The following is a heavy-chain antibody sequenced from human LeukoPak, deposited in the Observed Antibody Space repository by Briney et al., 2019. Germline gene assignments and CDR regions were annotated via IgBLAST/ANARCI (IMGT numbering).Heavy chain of an antibody. J-gene: IGHJ4*02. CDR3: ARDPEGTTMTAYTNYFDY. D-gene: IGHD2-2*02. V-gene: IGHV3-30-3*01. CDR1: GFTFSSYA. CDR2: ISYDGSNK. Sequence: GGSLRLSCAASGFTFSSYAMHWVRQAPGKGLEWVAVISYDGSNKYYADSVKGRFTISRDNSKNTLYLQMNSLRAEDTAVYYCARDPEGTTMTAYTNYFDYWGQGTLVTVSS.